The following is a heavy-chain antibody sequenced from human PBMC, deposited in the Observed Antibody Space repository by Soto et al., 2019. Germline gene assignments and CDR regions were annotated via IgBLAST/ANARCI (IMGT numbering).Heavy chain of an antibody. CDR3: AREEGGIDYSNSIDY. CDR1: GYTFTSYA. J-gene: IGHJ4*02. CDR2: INAGNGNT. D-gene: IGHD4-4*01. Sequence: GASVKVSCKASGYTFTSYAMHWVRQAPGQRLEWMGWINAGNGNTKYSQKFQGRVTITRDTSASTAYMELSSLRSEDTAVYYCAREEGGIDYSNSIDYWGQGTLVTVSS. V-gene: IGHV1-3*01.